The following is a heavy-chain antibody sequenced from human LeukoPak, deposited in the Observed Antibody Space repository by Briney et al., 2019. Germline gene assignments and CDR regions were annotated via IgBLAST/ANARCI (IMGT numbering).Heavy chain of an antibody. J-gene: IGHJ3*02. CDR3: ARDLVTVTKGFDI. D-gene: IGHD4-17*01. Sequence: SETLSLTCAVPDDSFSSHYWTWIRQPPGKGLEWIGYISYIGSTNYNPSLKSRVTISIDTSKNQFSLKLSSVTAADTAVYYCARDLVTVTKGFDIWGQGTMVSVSS. CDR2: ISYIGST. CDR1: DDSFSSHY. V-gene: IGHV4-59*11.